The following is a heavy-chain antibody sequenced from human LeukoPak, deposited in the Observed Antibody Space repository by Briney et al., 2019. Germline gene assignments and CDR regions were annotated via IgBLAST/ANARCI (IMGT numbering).Heavy chain of an antibody. Sequence: PGGSLRLSCAASGFTFDDYAMHWVRQAPGKGLEWVSGISWNSGSIGYADSVKGRFTISRDNAKNSLYLQMNSLRAEDTALYYCAKWPGYYDFWSGLPYYFDYWGQGTLVTVSS. CDR3: AKWPGYYDFWSGLPYYFDY. CDR2: ISWNSGSI. J-gene: IGHJ4*02. V-gene: IGHV3-9*01. CDR1: GFTFDDYA. D-gene: IGHD3-3*01.